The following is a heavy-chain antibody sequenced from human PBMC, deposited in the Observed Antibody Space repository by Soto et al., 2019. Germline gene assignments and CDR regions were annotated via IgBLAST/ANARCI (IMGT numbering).Heavy chain of an antibody. CDR3: ARLLSNSARDY. Sequence: EVQLLESGGALVQPGGSLRLSCAASGFTFSSYSMSWVRQAPGEGLQWVASIKPDGSDKYYMDSVKGRFAIFRDNAKNSLYLQMNSLRAEDTALYYCARLLSNSARDYWGQGALVTVSS. CDR2: IKPDGSDK. V-gene: IGHV3-7*03. J-gene: IGHJ4*02. CDR1: GFTFSSYS. D-gene: IGHD2-8*01.